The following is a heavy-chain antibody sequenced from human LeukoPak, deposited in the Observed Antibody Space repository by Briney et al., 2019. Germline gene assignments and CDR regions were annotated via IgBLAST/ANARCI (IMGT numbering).Heavy chain of an antibody. CDR2: IYYSGST. D-gene: IGHD1-26*01. V-gene: IGHV4-59*01. Sequence: SETLSLTCTVSGGSISSYYWSWIRQPPGKGLEWIGYIYYSGSTNYNPSLKSRVTISVDPSKNQFSLKLSSVTAADTAVYYCARPGIVGATMAFDIWGQGTMVTVSS. J-gene: IGHJ3*02. CDR1: GGSISSYY. CDR3: ARPGIVGATMAFDI.